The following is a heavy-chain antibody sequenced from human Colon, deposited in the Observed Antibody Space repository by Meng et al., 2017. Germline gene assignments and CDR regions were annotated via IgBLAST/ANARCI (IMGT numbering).Heavy chain of an antibody. V-gene: IGHV4-4*02. Sequence: QVEVQGLGPGLVEPSGILFLTFAVSGGSISSSKDWSWVRQPPGKGLEWIGQIYLSGSPSYNPSLESRVTISVDKSKNQLSLRLTSVTAADTAIYYCARHGGWHFDYWGQGTLVTVSS. D-gene: IGHD6-19*01. J-gene: IGHJ4*02. CDR3: ARHGGWHFDY. CDR1: GGSISSSKD. CDR2: IYLSGSP.